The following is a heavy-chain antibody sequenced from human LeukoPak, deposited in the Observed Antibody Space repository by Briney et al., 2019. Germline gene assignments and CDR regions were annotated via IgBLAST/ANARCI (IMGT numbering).Heavy chain of an antibody. D-gene: IGHD1-1*01. V-gene: IGHV4-59*01. Sequence: SETLSLTCTVSGGSISSYYWSWIRQPPGKGLEWIGYIYYSGSTNYNPSLKSRVTVSVDTSKNQFSLKLSSVTAADTAVYYCARGPAGYPLSYYYYMDVWGKGTTVTVSS. CDR1: GGSISSYY. J-gene: IGHJ6*03. CDR3: ARGPAGYPLSYYYYMDV. CDR2: IYYSGST.